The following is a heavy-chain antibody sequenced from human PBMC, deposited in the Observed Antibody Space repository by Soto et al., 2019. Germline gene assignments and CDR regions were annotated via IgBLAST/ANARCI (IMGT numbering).Heavy chain of an antibody. V-gene: IGHV4-4*07. CDR3: ARDITIFGVVIIGSY. Sequence: PSETLSLTCTVSGGSISSYYWSWIRQPAGKGLEWIGRIYTSGSTNYNPSLKSRVTMSVDTSKNQFSLKLSSVTAADTAVYYCARDITIFGVVIIGSYRGQGTLVTVSS. D-gene: IGHD3-3*01. J-gene: IGHJ4*02. CDR2: IYTSGST. CDR1: GGSISSYY.